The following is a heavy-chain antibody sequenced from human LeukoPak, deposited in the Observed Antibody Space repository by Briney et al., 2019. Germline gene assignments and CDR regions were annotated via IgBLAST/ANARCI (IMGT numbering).Heavy chain of an antibody. D-gene: IGHD3-10*01. CDR3: AKGRLLWFGESQGYDAFDI. J-gene: IGHJ3*02. Sequence: GGSLRLSCAASGFTFSSYGMHWVRQAPGKGLEWVAFIRYDGSNKYYADSVKGRFTISRDNSKNTLYLQMNSLRAEDTAVYYCAKGRLLWFGESQGYDAFDIWGQGTMVTVSS. CDR2: IRYDGSNK. V-gene: IGHV3-30*02. CDR1: GFTFSSYG.